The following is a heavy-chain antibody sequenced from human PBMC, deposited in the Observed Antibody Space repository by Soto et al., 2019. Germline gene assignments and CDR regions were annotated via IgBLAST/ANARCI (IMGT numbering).Heavy chain of an antibody. D-gene: IGHD2-15*01. Sequence: QVQLVQSGAEVMKPGASLRVSCKSSGYTFITYAMHWVRQAPGQRPEWMGWIDPGNGNTKYSQKFQVRVTITSDTSARTVYMELSILTSEDTAVYYCARDGRVVVPAYWFDFWGQGSLVTVSS. J-gene: IGHJ5*01. V-gene: IGHV1-3*01. CDR2: IDPGNGNT. CDR3: ARDGRVVVPAYWFDF. CDR1: GYTFITYA.